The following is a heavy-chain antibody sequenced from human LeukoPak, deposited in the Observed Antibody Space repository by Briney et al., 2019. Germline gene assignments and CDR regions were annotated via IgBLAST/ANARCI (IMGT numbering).Heavy chain of an antibody. CDR3: ATNGITMVRGVIPY. V-gene: IGHV4-39*01. CDR2: IFYSGGT. J-gene: IGHJ4*02. CDR1: GGSLNTPNYY. D-gene: IGHD3-10*01. Sequence: SETLSLTCTVSGGSLNTPNYYWGWIRQTPGKGLEWIGNIFYSGGTYYSPSLTSRVTVSVDTSKNQFSLKLSSVTAADTAVYYCATNGITMVRGVIPYWGQGTLVTVSS.